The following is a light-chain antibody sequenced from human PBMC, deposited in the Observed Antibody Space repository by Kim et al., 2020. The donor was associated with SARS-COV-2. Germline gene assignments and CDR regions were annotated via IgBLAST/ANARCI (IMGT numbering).Light chain of an antibody. J-gene: IGKJ2*03. CDR3: QQDYSAPPS. Sequence: RATLNCKTSQTVLYNSNNTNYFAWYQQKPGQVPKLLMYWASIREYGVSDRFSGSGSETDFTLTISRLQAEDVAVYYCQQDYSAPPSFGQRTKLEI. CDR1: QTVLYNSNNTNY. CDR2: WAS. V-gene: IGKV4-1*01.